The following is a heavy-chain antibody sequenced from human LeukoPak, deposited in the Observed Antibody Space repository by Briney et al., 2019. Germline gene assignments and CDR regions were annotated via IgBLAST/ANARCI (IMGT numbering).Heavy chain of an antibody. CDR1: RFTFSSYA. CDR3: ATFRGSSGYYHG. J-gene: IGHJ4*02. D-gene: IGHD3-22*01. Sequence: GGSLRLSCAASRFTFSSYAMSWVRQAPGKGLEWVSAISGSGGSTYYADSVKGRFTISRDNSKNTLYLQMNSLRAEDTAVYYCATFRGSSGYYHGWGQGTLVTVSS. V-gene: IGHV3-23*01. CDR2: ISGSGGST.